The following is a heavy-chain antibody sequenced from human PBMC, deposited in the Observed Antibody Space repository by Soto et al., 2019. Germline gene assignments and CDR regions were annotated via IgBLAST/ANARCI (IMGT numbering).Heavy chain of an antibody. CDR2: INAGNGNT. CDR1: GYTFTSYA. Sequence: ASVKVSCKASGYTFTSYAIHWVRQAPGQRLEWMGWINAGNGNTKYSQKFQGRVTITRDTSASTAYMELSSLRSEDTAVYYCARMVDTAMVEVSDYWGQGTLVTVSS. D-gene: IGHD5-18*01. J-gene: IGHJ4*02. V-gene: IGHV1-3*01. CDR3: ARMVDTAMVEVSDY.